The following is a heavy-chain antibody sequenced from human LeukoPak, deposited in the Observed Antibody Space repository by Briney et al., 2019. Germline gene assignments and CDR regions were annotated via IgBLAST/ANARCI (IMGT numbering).Heavy chain of an antibody. D-gene: IGHD3-22*01. J-gene: IGHJ3*02. V-gene: IGHV3-23*01. CDR2: ISGSGGST. CDR1: GFTFSSYA. CDR3: AKVALNRYYYDSSGQNHDAFDI. Sequence: LAGGSLRLSCAASGFTFSSYAMSWVRQAPGKGLEWVSAISGSGGSTYYADSVKGRFTISRDNSKNTLYLQMNSLRAEDTAVYYCAKVALNRYYYDSSGQNHDAFDIWGQGTMVTVSS.